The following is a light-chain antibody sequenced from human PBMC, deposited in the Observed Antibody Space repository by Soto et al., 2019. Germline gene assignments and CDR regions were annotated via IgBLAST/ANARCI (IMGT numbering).Light chain of an antibody. J-gene: IGKJ5*01. CDR2: DAS. Sequence: EIVLTQSPGPLSSSPGERATLSCRSSQSVSSYLAWYQQKPGQAPRLLIYDASNRATGIPARFSGSGSGTDFTLTISSLEPEDFAVYYCQQYGSSPPITLGQGTRLEIK. CDR3: QQYGSSPPIT. V-gene: IGKV3-20*01. CDR1: QSVSSY.